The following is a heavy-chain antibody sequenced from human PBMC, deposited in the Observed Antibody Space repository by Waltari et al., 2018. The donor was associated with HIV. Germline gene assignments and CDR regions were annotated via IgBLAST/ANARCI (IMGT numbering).Heavy chain of an antibody. CDR1: GYSFTSYW. CDR3: ARPGDYYDSSGYRGGDAFDI. CDR2: IYPGDSDT. D-gene: IGHD3-22*01. V-gene: IGHV5-51*03. Sequence: EVQLVQSGAEVKKPGESLKISCKGSGYSFTSYWIGWVRQMPGKGLEWMGIIYPGDSDTRYSPAFQGQVTISADKSISTAYLQWSSLKASDTAMYYCARPGDYYDSSGYRGGDAFDIWGQGTMVTVSS. J-gene: IGHJ3*02.